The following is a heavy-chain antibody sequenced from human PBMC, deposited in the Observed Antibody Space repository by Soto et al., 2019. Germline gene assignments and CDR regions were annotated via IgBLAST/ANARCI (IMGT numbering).Heavy chain of an antibody. J-gene: IGHJ3*02. CDR1: GYTFTSYG. D-gene: IGHD3-22*01. Sequence: ASVKVSCKASGYTFTSYGISWVRQAPGQGLEWMGWISAYNGNTNYAQKLQGRVTMTTDTSTSTAYMELRSLRSDDTAVYYCARDEYSSGYYSDAFDIWGQGTMVTVSS. CDR3: ARDEYSSGYYSDAFDI. V-gene: IGHV1-18*01. CDR2: ISAYNGNT.